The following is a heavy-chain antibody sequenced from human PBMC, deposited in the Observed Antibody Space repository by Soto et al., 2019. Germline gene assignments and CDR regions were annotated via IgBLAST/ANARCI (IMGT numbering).Heavy chain of an antibody. CDR3: ARQPRGQGYGERGLYFDH. Sequence: SETLSLTCTVSGGSTNSRSYYWGWIRQPPGKGLEWIGSVYYSGSTHDNPSLQSRVTISVDTSRNQFSLNLISVTAADTAVYFCARQPRGQGYGERGLYFDHWGQGTLVTVSS. V-gene: IGHV4-39*01. J-gene: IGHJ4*02. D-gene: IGHD3-16*01. CDR1: GGSTNSRSYY. CDR2: VYYSGST.